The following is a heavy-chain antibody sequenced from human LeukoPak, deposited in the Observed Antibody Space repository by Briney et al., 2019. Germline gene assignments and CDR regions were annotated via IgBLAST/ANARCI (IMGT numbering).Heavy chain of an antibody. V-gene: IGHV1-8*01. CDR1: GYTFTSYD. CDR3: ASPKMGDYDSSGYYYFDY. Sequence: ASVKVSCKASGYTFTSYDINWVRQATGQGLEWMGWMNPNSGSTGYAQKFQGRVTMTRNTSISTAYMELSSLRSEDTAVYYCASPKMGDYDSSGYYYFDYWGQGTLVTVSS. J-gene: IGHJ4*02. D-gene: IGHD3-22*01. CDR2: MNPNSGST.